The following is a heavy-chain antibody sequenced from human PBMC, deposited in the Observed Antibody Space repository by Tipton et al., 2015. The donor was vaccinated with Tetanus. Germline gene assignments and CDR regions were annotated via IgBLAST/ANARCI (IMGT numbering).Heavy chain of an antibody. J-gene: IGHJ5*02. CDR1: GFTFSSYS. D-gene: IGHD6-13*01. Sequence: SLRLSCAASGFTFSSYSMNWVRQAPGKGLEWVSSISSSSSYIYYADSVKGRFTISRDNAKNSLYLQMNSLRAEDTAVYYCARDSVAKAAAGTSGLDPWGQGTLVTVSS. V-gene: IGHV3-21*01. CDR2: ISSSSSYI. CDR3: ARDSVAKAAAGTSGLDP.